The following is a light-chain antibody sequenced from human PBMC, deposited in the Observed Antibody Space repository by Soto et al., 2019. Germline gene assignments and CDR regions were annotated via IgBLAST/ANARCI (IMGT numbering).Light chain of an antibody. CDR2: WAS. CDR3: QQYFSTPLT. V-gene: IGKV4-1*01. J-gene: IGKJ3*01. CDR1: QSVLYSSNNKNY. Sequence: DIVMTQSPDSLAVSLGERATINCKSSQSVLYSSNNKNYLAWYQQKPGQPPKLLIYWASTRESRVPDRFSGSGSGTHFTLTISSLQAEDVAVYYCQQYFSTPLTFGPGTKVEIK.